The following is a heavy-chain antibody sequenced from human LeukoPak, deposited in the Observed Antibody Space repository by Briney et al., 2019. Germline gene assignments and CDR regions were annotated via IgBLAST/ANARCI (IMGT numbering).Heavy chain of an antibody. CDR3: ASFTEDYYYYGMDV. CDR2: LIPIFGTA. Sequence: ASVKLSCKASGGTFSSYAISWVRQAPGQGLEWMGGLIPIFGTANYAQKFQGRVTITADESTSTAYMELSSRRSEDTAVYYCASFTEDYYYYGMDVWGQGTTVTVSS. CDR1: GGTFSSYA. V-gene: IGHV1-69*13. J-gene: IGHJ6*02.